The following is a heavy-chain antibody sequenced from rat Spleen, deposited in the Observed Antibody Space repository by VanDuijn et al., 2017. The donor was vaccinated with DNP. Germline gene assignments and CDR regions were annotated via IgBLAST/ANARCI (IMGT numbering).Heavy chain of an antibody. CDR1: GYSITSNY. CDR2: VSYSGGT. D-gene: IGHD1-11*01. J-gene: IGHJ2*01. Sequence: EVQLQESGPGLVKPSQSLSLTCFVTGYSITSNYWGWIRKFPGNKMEWMGYVSYSGGTRYNPSLKSRISITRDTSKNQFFLQLNSVTPEDTATYYCARWTYGFDYWGQGVMVTVSS. V-gene: IGHV3-1*01. CDR3: ARWTYGFDY.